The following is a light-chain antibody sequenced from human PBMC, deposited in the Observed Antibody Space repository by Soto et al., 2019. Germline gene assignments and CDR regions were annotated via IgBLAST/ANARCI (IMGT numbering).Light chain of an antibody. V-gene: IGKV3-15*01. CDR1: QSVSSN. J-gene: IGKJ2*01. CDR3: QQYNNWPPMYT. Sequence: EIVMTQSPATLSVSPGERATLSCRASQSVSSNLAWYQHKPGQAPRLLIYGASTRATGIPARFSGSGSGTEITLTISSLQYEDFAVDDCQQYNNWPPMYTFGQGTKLEIK. CDR2: GAS.